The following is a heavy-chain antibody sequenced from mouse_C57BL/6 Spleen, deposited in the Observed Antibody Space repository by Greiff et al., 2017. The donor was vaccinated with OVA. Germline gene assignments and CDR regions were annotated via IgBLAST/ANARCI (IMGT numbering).Heavy chain of an antibody. V-gene: IGHV7-3*01. Sequence: EVKLVESGGGLVQPGGSLSLSCAASGFTFTDYYMSWVRQPPRKALEWLGFVIYKANGFTTVYTSSLTGRFIISRDNSQSILYLQMNAQRAEDSATYYCASGWLLPDDWGQGTTLTVSS. J-gene: IGHJ2*01. CDR1: GFTFTDYY. D-gene: IGHD2-3*01. CDR3: ASGWLLPDD. CDR2: VIYKANGFTT.